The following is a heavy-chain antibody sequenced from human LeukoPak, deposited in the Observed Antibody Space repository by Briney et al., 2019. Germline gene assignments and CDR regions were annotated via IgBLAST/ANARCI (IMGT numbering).Heavy chain of an antibody. V-gene: IGHV4-59*01. D-gene: IGHD3-10*01. Sequence: SETLSLPCTVSGGSISSYYWSWIRQPPGKGLEWIGYIYYSGSTNYNPSLKSRVTISVDTSKNQFSLKLSSVTAADTAVYYCATSLMVRGVISPLFDYWGQGTLVTVSS. CDR3: ATSLMVRGVISPLFDY. CDR1: GGSISSYY. J-gene: IGHJ4*02. CDR2: IYYSGST.